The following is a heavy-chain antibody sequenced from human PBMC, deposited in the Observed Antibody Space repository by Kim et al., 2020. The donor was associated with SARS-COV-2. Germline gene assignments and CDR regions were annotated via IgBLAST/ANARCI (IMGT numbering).Heavy chain of an antibody. D-gene: IGHD4-4*01. V-gene: IGHV3-74*01. Sequence: VEGRFTMSRDNAKNTLYLQMNCLRAEDTAVYYCARDSAVGSHDSSNLGGYWGQGTLVTVSS. J-gene: IGHJ4*02. CDR3: ARDSAVGSHDSSNLGGY.